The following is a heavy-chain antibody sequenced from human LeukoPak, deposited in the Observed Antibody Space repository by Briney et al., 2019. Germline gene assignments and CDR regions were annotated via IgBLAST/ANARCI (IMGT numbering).Heavy chain of an antibody. V-gene: IGHV3-21*01. D-gene: IGHD5/OR15-5a*01. CDR1: GFTFSDYS. J-gene: IGHJ6*02. Sequence: GGSLRLSCPACGFTFSDYSMSWVRQAPGKGLEWVASISSSSDYIYYADSVKGRFTISRDNARNSLYLQMNSLRAEDTAVYYCARSRSVSNYKGMDVWGQGTTVTVSS. CDR3: ARSRSVSNYKGMDV. CDR2: ISSSSDYI.